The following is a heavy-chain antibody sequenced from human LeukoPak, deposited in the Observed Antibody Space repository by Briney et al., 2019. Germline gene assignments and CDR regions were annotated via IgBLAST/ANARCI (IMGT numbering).Heavy chain of an antibody. CDR1: GFTVSSNY. CDR3: ARETVAGTNWLDP. J-gene: IGHJ5*02. CDR2: IYSGGST. V-gene: IGHV3-53*01. D-gene: IGHD6-19*01. Sequence: GGSLRLSCAASGFTVSSNYMSWVRQAPGKGLEWVSVIYSGGSTYYADSVKGRFTISRDNSKNTLYLQMNSLRAEDTAVYYCARETVAGTNWLDPWGQGTLVTVSS.